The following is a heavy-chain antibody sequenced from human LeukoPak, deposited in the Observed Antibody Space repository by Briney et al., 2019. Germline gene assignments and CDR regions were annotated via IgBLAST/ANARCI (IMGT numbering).Heavy chain of an antibody. V-gene: IGHV1-69*05. J-gene: IGHJ4*02. CDR1: GGTFSSYA. CDR3: AIAKAAPSLPYYFDY. CDR2: IIPIFGTA. D-gene: IGHD2-15*01. Sequence: SVKVSCKASGGTFSSYAISWVRQAPGQGLEWMGRIIPIFGTANYAQKFQGRVTITTDESTSTAYMELSSLRSEDTAVYYCAIAKAAPSLPYYFDYWGQGTLVTVSS.